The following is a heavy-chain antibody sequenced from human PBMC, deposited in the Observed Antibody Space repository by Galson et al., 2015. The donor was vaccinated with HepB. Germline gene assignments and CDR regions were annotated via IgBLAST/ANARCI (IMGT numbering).Heavy chain of an antibody. J-gene: IGHJ2*01. CDR3: ARTRGHFDL. V-gene: IGHV6-1*01. CDR1: EDSVSSNSAA. CDR2: TYYRSRWHN. Sequence: CAISEDSVSSNSAAWNWIRQSPSRGLEWLGRTYYRSRWHNDYAVSVKSRISITPDTSKNQFSLHLNAVTPEDTAVYYCARTRGHFDLWGRGTLVTVSS.